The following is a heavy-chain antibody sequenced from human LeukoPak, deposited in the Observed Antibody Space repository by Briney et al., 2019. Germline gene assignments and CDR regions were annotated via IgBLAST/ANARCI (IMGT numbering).Heavy chain of an antibody. V-gene: IGHV1-69*05. CDR1: GGTFSSYA. D-gene: IGHD6-13*01. Sequence: SVKVSCKASGGTFSSYAISWVRQAPGQGLEWMGGIIPIFGTANYAQKFQGRVTITTDESTSTAYMELSSLRSEDTAVYYCAGGIAAAGLGTYCYYMDVWGKGTTVTVSS. J-gene: IGHJ6*03. CDR3: AGGIAAAGLGTYCYYMDV. CDR2: IIPIFGTA.